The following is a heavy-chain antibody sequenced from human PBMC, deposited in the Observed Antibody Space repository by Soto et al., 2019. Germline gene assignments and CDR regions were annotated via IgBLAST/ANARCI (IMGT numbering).Heavy chain of an antibody. CDR1: GGSISSYY. V-gene: IGHV4-59*01. CDR3: AKLVVPAAMDYYYYYYMDV. Sequence: KLPETLSLTCTVSGGSISSYYWSWIRQPPGKGLEWIGYIYYSGSTNYNPSLKSRVTISVDTSKNQFSLKLSSVTAADTAVYYCAKLVVPAAMDYYYYYYMDVWGKGTTVTVSS. J-gene: IGHJ6*03. CDR2: IYYSGST. D-gene: IGHD2-2*01.